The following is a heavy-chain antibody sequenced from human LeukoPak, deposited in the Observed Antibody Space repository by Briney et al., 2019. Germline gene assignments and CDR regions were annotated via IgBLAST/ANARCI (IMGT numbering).Heavy chain of an antibody. CDR2: ISAGGGST. Sequence: GGSLRLSCAASGFTFSDYVMSWLRQAPGKGLEWVSSISAGGGSTYYGDSVKGRFTISRDNSKNTLYLQMNSPRADDTAVYHCAKDLPGIKTFGALDYWGQGALVTVS. V-gene: IGHV3-23*01. CDR1: GFTFSDYV. D-gene: IGHD3-3*01. J-gene: IGHJ4*02. CDR3: AKDLPGIKTFGALDY.